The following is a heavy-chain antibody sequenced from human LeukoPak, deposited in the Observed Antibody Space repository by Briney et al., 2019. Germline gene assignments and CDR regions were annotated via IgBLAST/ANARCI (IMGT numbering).Heavy chain of an antibody. CDR3: TRAVVVTASDS. J-gene: IGHJ4*02. CDR2: VIGDGTVT. V-gene: IGHV3-74*01. CDR1: GFTFSSYA. Sequence: QPGGSLRLSCAASGFTFSSYAMSWVRQAPGKGLVWVSRVIGDGTVTTYADSVKGRFTVSRDNAKNTLYLQMNSLRAEDTAVYFCTRAVVVTASDSWGQGALVTVSS. D-gene: IGHD2-21*02.